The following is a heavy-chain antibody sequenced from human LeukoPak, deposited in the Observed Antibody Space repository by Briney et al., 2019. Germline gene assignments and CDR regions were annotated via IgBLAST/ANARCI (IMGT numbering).Heavy chain of an antibody. D-gene: IGHD3-22*01. V-gene: IGHV1-2*02. CDR1: GYTFTGYY. CDR3: ARGSFSSGYAIDY. J-gene: IGHJ4*02. CDR2: INPNSGGT. Sequence: ASVKVSCKASGYTFTGYYMHCVRQAPGQGLEWMGWINPNSGGTNYAQKFQGRVTMTRDTSISTAYMELSRLRSDDTAVYYCARGSFSSGYAIDYWGQGTLVTVSS.